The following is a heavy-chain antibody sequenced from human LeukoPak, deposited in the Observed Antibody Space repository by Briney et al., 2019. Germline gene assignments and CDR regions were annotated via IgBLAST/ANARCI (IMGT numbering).Heavy chain of an antibody. V-gene: IGHV3-21*01. CDR3: VRDPNYAAVH. D-gene: IGHD1-7*01. Sequence: PGGSLRLSCAASGFTFNAYTMNWVRQAPGKGLEWVSSISTTSAYIYYADSVKGRFTISRDNSMKSLYLQMNNLGVEDTAIYYCVRDPNYAAVHWGQGTLVTVSS. J-gene: IGHJ4*02. CDR2: ISTTSAYI. CDR1: GFTFNAYT.